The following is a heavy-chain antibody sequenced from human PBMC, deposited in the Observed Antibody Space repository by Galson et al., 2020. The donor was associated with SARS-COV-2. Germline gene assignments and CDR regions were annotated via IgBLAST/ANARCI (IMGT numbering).Heavy chain of an antibody. Sequence: LSLTCAASEFIISNYWISWVRQAPGKGLEWVANIKEDGSEKYYVDSVRGRFTIYRENARNSLYLQMNNLRAEDTAVYYCLRHHSGRSWGDAYDVWGQGTRVTVS. CDR2: IKEDGSEK. CDR1: EFIISNYW. D-gene: IGHD1-26*01. V-gene: IGHV3-7*03. J-gene: IGHJ3*01. CDR3: LRHHSGRSWGDAYDV.